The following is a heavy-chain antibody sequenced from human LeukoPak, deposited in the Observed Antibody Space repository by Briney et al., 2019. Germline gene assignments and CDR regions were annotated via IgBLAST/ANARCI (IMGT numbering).Heavy chain of an antibody. CDR2: IIPIFGIA. D-gene: IGHD6-6*01. CDR1: GGTFSSYA. V-gene: IGHV1-69*04. CDR3: ARRRGGRGSSSFWFDP. J-gene: IGHJ5*02. Sequence: SVKVSCKASGGTFSSYAISWVRQAPGRGLEWMGRIIPIFGIANYAQKFQGRVTITADKSTSTAYMELSSLRSEDTAVYYCARRRGGRGSSSFWFDPWGQGTLVTVSS.